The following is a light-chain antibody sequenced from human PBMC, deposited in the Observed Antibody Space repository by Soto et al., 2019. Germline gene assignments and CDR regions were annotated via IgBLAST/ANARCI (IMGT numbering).Light chain of an antibody. V-gene: IGKV4-1*01. J-gene: IGKJ1*01. CDR1: QSVLYSSNNKNY. Sequence: DIVMTQSPDSLAVSLGERATINCKSSQSVLYSSNNKNYLAWYQQKPGQPPKLLIYWASTRESGVPDRFSGSGSGTDFTLTISSLQAEDVAVYYCQQYVSSQTFGQGTKVEIK. CDR3: QQYVSSQT. CDR2: WAS.